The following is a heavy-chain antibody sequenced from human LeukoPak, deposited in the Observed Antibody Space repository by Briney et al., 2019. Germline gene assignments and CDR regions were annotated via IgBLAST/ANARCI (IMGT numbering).Heavy chain of an antibody. V-gene: IGHV4-61*01. D-gene: IGHD4-17*01. CDR3: ARTNYGDYNWFDP. J-gene: IGHJ5*02. Sequence: TSEILSLTCKVSGGSVSSDSYYWSRIRQPPGQGLEWIGYIHNSGSTKYNASLKSRLTISVDTSKNQFSLEVTSVTAADTAVYYCARTNYGDYNWFDPWGQGTLVTVSS. CDR1: GGSVSSDSYY. CDR2: IHNSGST.